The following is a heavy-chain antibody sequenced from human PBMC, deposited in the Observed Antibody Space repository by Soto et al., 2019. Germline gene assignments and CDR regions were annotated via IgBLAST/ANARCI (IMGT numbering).Heavy chain of an antibody. V-gene: IGHV4-30-4*08. CDR2: IYYSGST. D-gene: IGHD3-3*01. Sequence: SETLSLTCAVSGGSISSGDYYWSWIRQLPGKGLEWIGYIYYSGSTYYNPSLKSRITISVDTSKNQFSLKLSSVTAADTAVYYCAKGTYDFWSGYYRHYYYYYYMDVWGKGTTVTVSS. J-gene: IGHJ6*03. CDR1: GGSISSGDYY. CDR3: AKGTYDFWSGYYRHYYYYYYMDV.